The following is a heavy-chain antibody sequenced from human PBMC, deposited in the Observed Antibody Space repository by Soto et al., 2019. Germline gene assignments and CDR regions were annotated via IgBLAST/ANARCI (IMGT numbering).Heavy chain of an antibody. Sequence: QVQLQQWGAGLLKPSETLSLTCAVYGGSFSGYYWSWIRQPPGKGLEWIGEINHSGSTNYNPSLKSRVTISVDTSKHQFSLKLSSVTAADTAVYYCAREDYFDYWGQGTLVTVSS. V-gene: IGHV4-34*01. CDR2: INHSGST. CDR1: GGSFSGYY. CDR3: AREDYFDY. J-gene: IGHJ4*02.